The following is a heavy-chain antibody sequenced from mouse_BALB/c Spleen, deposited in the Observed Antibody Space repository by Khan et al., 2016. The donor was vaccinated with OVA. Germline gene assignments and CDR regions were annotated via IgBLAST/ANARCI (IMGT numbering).Heavy chain of an antibody. Sequence: EVQLVESGGGLVKPGGSLKLSCAASGFTFSTYAMSWVRQTPERRLEWVATVNSDGVYTFYPDNVTGRFTISRDNAKNTLYLQMSSLRSEDTAMYYCARSAYGNFAYWGQGTLVTVSA. CDR2: VNSDGVYT. CDR3: ARSAYGNFAY. V-gene: IGHV5-9-3*01. CDR1: GFTFSTYA. J-gene: IGHJ3*01. D-gene: IGHD2-1*01.